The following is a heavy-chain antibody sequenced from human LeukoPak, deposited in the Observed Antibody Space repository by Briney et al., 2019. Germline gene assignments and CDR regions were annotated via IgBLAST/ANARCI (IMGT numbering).Heavy chain of an antibody. CDR3: ARGIVVINWFDL. J-gene: IGHJ5*02. CDR2: IYPSGYS. V-gene: IGHV4-61*02. D-gene: IGHD3-22*01. CDR1: GGSINSGAGGQY. Sequence: SQTLSLTCSVSGGSINSGAGGQYWPWIRQPAGKGLDWIGRIYPSGYSNYNPSLKSRVVMSVDASKNQFSLQLNSVTAADTAVYYCARGIVVINWFDLWGQGALVTVAS.